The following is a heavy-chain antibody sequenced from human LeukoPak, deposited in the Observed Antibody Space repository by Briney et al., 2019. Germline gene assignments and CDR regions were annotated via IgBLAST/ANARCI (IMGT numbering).Heavy chain of an antibody. D-gene: IGHD6-13*01. CDR3: ARVGSYRSSWYENWFDP. J-gene: IGHJ5*02. CDR2: INPNSGGT. CDR1: GYTFTGYY. V-gene: IGHV1-2*02. Sequence: ASVKVSCKASGYTFTGYYMHWVRQAPGQGLEWMGWINPNSGGTNYAQKFQGRVTMTRDTSISTAYMELSRLRSEDTAVYYCARVGSYRSSWYENWFDPWGQGTLVTVSS.